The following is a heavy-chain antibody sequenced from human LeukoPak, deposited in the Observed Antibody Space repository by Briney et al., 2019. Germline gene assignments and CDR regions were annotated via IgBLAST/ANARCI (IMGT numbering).Heavy chain of an antibody. CDR1: GYTFTSYY. D-gene: IGHD6-13*01. CDR3: ARDSGMKQQLDYFDY. V-gene: IGHV1-46*01. J-gene: IGHJ4*02. CDR2: INPSGGST. Sequence: GASVKVSCKASGYTFTSYYMHWVRQAPGQGLEWMGIINPSGGSTSYTQKFQGRVAMTRGTSTSTVYMELSSLRSEDTAVYCCARDSGMKQQLDYFDYWGQGTLVTVSS.